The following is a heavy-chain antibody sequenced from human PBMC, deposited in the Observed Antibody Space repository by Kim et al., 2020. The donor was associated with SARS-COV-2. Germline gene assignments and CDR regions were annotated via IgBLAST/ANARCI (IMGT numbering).Heavy chain of an antibody. D-gene: IGHD6-6*01. CDR3: ARDREEPLVWYFDL. V-gene: IGHV1-69*04. CDR1: GDTFSTYA. CDR2: IIPIRGIP. Sequence: SVKVSCRASGDTFSTYALSCVQQAPGQGPEWMGRIIPIRGIPNYAQKFQGRVTISADTSTATAYLELSSLRSEDTAVYYCARDREEPLVWYFDLWGRGT. J-gene: IGHJ2*01.